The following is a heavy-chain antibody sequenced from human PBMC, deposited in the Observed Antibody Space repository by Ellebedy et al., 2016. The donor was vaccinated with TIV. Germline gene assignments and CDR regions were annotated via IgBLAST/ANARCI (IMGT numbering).Heavy chain of an antibody. CDR1: GDSVSSSSAA. CDR3: ARVRSSGWSYFDY. J-gene: IGHJ4*02. Sequence: SQTLSLTCAISGDSVSSSSAAWNWIRQSPSRGLEWLGRTFYRSKWYNDYAVSVKSRITINPDTSKDQFSLQLNSVTPEDTAVYYCARVRSSGWSYFDYWGQGTLATVSS. D-gene: IGHD6-19*01. CDR2: TFYRSKWYN. V-gene: IGHV6-1*01.